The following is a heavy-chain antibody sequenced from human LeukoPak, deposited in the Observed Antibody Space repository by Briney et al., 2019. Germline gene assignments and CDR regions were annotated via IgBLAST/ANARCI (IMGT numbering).Heavy chain of an antibody. J-gene: IGHJ4*02. CDR2: IRSKAYGGTT. CDR1: GFTFGDYP. V-gene: IGHV3-49*04. Sequence: GRSLRLSCTGSGFTFGDYPVSWVRQAPGKGLEWVGFIRSKAYGGTTEYTASVKGRFTISRDDSKSIAYLQMNSLKTEDTAVYYCTRDPEGGYSYGYTTSDYWGQGTLVTVSS. D-gene: IGHD5-18*01. CDR3: TRDPEGGYSYGYTTSDY.